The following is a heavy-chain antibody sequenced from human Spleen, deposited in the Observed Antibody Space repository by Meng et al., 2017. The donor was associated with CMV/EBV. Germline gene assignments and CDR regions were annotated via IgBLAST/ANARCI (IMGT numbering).Heavy chain of an antibody. CDR3: ARERCGNSDCYGQFDY. J-gene: IGHJ4*02. D-gene: IGHD2-21*02. CDR1: RYTFTDYY. Sequence: SRYTFTDYYLSWVRQAPGQGLEWMGWINPNSGVTNYAQKFQGRVTMTRDTSITTAYMELSRLRSDDTAVYYCARERCGNSDCYGQFDYWGQGTLVTVSS. CDR2: INPNSGVT. V-gene: IGHV1-2*02.